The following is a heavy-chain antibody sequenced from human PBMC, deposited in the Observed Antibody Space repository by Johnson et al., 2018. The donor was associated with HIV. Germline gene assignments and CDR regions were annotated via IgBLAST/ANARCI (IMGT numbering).Heavy chain of an antibody. V-gene: IGHV3-30*03. CDR2: ISYDGSNK. D-gene: IGHD5-18*01. CDR3: TTYTTMVTMYVEIKGGAFDI. CDR1: GFTFSSYD. Sequence: LVESGGGVVQPGRSLRLSCAASGFTFSSYDMHWVRQAPGKGLEWVAVISYDGSNKYYADSVKGRFTISRDNSKNTLYLQMNSLKTEDTAVYYCTTYTTMVTMYVEIKGGAFDIWGQGTMVTVSS. J-gene: IGHJ3*02.